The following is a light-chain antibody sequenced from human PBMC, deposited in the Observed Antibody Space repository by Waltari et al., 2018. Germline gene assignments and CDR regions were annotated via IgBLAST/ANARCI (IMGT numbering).Light chain of an antibody. CDR2: GAS. CDR3: QNHERLPAT. CDR1: QRFGGP. Sequence: EIVLTQSPGTLSLSPGETATLSCRASQRFGGPLAWYQQKPGQAPRPLIYGASSRATGIPDRFSGSGSGTEFSLTISRLEPEDFAVYYCQNHERLPATFGQGTKVEIK. J-gene: IGKJ1*01. V-gene: IGKV3-20*01.